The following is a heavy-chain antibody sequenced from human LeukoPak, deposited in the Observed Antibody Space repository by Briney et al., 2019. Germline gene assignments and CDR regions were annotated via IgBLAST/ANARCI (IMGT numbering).Heavy chain of an antibody. D-gene: IGHD6-6*01. J-gene: IGHJ4*02. CDR2: INHSGST. Sequence: SETLSLTCAVYGGSFRGYYWSWIRQPPGKGLEWIGEINHSGSTNYNPSLKSRVTISVDTSKNQFSLKLSSVTAADTAVYYCARGKELVTSIDYWGQGTLVTVSS. V-gene: IGHV4-34*01. CDR3: ARGKELVTSIDY. CDR1: GGSFRGYY.